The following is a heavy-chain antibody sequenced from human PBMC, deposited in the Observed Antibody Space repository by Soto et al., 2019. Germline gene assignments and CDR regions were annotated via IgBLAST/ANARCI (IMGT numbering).Heavy chain of an antibody. CDR3: ARSLWFGEPSGYYYGMDV. V-gene: IGHV1-18*01. D-gene: IGHD3-10*01. Sequence: QVQLVQSGAEVKKPGASVKVSCKASGYTFTSYGISWVRQAPGQGLEWMGWISAYNGNTNYAQKLQGRYTMTTDTSTSTAYMELRSLRSDDTAVYYCARSLWFGEPSGYYYGMDVWGQGTTVTVSS. CDR2: ISAYNGNT. CDR1: GYTFTSYG. J-gene: IGHJ6*02.